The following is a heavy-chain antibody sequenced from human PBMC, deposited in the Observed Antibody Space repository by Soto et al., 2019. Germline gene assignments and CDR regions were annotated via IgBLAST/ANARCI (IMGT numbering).Heavy chain of an antibody. CDR3: AGGRYSGYGGHWFDP. D-gene: IGHD5-12*01. V-gene: IGHV4-31*03. CDR1: GGSINSGGYY. Sequence: QVQLQESGPGLVKPSQTLSLTCTVSGGSINSGGYYWTWIRQHPGKGLQWIGYMYHSGTTYYNPSLMSRLTRYGVTSNNQISLKVNAVSAADTGVYYCAGGRYSGYGGHWFDPWGQGTLVTVSS. CDR2: MYHSGTT. J-gene: IGHJ5*02.